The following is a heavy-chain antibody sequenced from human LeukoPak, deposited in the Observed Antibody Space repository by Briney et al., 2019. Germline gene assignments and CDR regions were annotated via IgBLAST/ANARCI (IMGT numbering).Heavy chain of an antibody. V-gene: IGHV4-4*07. J-gene: IGHJ4*02. CDR3: ARVIYSSSWYVAPFDY. CDR1: GGSISSYY. D-gene: IGHD6-13*01. CDR2: IYTSGST. Sequence: PSETLSLTCTVSGGSISSYYWSWIRQPAGKGLEWIGRIYTSGSTNYNPSLKSRVTMSVDTSKNQFSLKLSSVTAADTAVYYCARVIYSSSWYVAPFDYWGQGTLVTVSS.